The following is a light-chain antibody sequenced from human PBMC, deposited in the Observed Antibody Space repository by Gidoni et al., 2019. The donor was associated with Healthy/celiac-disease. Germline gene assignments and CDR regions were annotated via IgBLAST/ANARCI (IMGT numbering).Light chain of an antibody. CDR3: QQKYSTPLT. V-gene: IGKV1-39*01. CDR2: TAS. CDR1: QSISSY. J-gene: IGKJ4*02. Sequence: DIQMPQSPSSLSASVGDRVTIPCRASQSISSYLNRYLQKPGDAPKRLIYTASSLQSGVPSRVSGGGYGAEFILTISSLQPEDIATYYCQQKYSTPLTFGGGTKVEIK.